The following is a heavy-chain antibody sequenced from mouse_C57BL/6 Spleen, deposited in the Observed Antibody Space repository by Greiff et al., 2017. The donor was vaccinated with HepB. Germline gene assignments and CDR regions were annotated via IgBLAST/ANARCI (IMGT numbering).Heavy chain of an antibody. V-gene: IGHV5-6*01. Sequence: EVQGVESGGDLVKPGGSLKLSCAASGFTFSSYGMSWVRQTPDKRLEWVATISSGGSYTYYPDSVKGRFTISRDNAKNTLYLQMSSLKSEDTAMYYCARHRRNAMDDWGQGTSVTVSS. J-gene: IGHJ4*01. CDR3: ARHRRNAMDD. CDR2: ISSGGSYT. CDR1: GFTFSSYG.